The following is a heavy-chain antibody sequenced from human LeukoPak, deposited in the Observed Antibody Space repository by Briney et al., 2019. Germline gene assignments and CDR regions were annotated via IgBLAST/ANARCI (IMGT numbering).Heavy chain of an antibody. CDR3: TTDVLNSSGYYYKNFDY. V-gene: IGHV3-15*07. CDR2: IKSKTDGGTT. CDR1: GFTFSNAW. Sequence: PGGSLGLSCAASGFTFSNAWMNWVRQAPGKGLEWVGRIKSKTDGGTTDYAAPVKGRFTISRDDSKNTLYLQMNSLKTEDTAVYYCTTDVLNSSGYYYKNFDYWGQGTLVTVSS. D-gene: IGHD3-22*01. J-gene: IGHJ4*02.